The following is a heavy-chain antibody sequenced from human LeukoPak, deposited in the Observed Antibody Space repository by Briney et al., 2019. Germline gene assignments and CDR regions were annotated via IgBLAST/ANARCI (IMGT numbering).Heavy chain of an antibody. D-gene: IGHD3-16*02. J-gene: IGHJ3*02. CDR3: ARAPIITFGGVIVIGAFDI. CDR2: IYNSGST. Sequence: SETLSLTCTGSGGSISRYYWSWIRQPPGQGLEWIGHIYNSGSTNYNPSLKSRVTISVDTSKNQFSLKLSSVTAADTAVYYCARAPIITFGGVIVIGAFDIWGQGTMVTVSS. CDR1: GGSISRYY. V-gene: IGHV4-59*01.